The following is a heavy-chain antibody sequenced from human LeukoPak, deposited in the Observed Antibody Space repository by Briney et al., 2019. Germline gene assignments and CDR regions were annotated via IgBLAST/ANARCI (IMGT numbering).Heavy chain of an antibody. V-gene: IGHV3-20*04. CDR2: INWNGGST. CDR1: GFTFDDYG. D-gene: IGHD6-13*01. CDR3: ARDSNLGIAAAGAFDY. Sequence: GGFLRLSCAASGFTFDDYGMSWVRQAPGKGLEWVSGINWNGGSTGYADSVKGRFTISRDNAKNSLYLQMNSLRAEDTALYYCARDSNLGIAAAGAFDYWGQGTLVTVSS. J-gene: IGHJ4*02.